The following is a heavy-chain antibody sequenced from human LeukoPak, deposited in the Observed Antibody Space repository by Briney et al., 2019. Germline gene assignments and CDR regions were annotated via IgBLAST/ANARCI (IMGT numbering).Heavy chain of an antibody. CDR2: IYYSGST. D-gene: IGHD5-18*01. CDR3: ARVGHSYHYFDY. J-gene: IGHJ4*02. V-gene: IGHV4-59*01. CDR1: GGSISSYY. Sequence: PSETLSLTCTVSGGSISSYYWSWIRQPPGKGLEWIGYIYYSGSTNYNPSLKSRVTISVDTSKNQFSLKLSSVTAADTAVYYCARVGHSYHYFDYWGQGTLVTVSS.